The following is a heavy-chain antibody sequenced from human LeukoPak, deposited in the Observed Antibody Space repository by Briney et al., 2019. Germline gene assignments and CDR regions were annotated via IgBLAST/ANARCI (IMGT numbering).Heavy chain of an antibody. CDR1: GYTFTGYY. J-gene: IGHJ4*02. CDR2: INPNSGGT. V-gene: IGHV1-2*02. Sequence: GASVKVSCKASGYTFTGYYMHWVRQAPGQGLEWMGWINPNSGGTNYAQKFQGRVTMTRDTSISTAYMELSRLRSDDTAVYYCARLEGGSGWYYFDYWGQGTLVTVSS. CDR3: ARLEGGSGWYYFDY. D-gene: IGHD6-19*01.